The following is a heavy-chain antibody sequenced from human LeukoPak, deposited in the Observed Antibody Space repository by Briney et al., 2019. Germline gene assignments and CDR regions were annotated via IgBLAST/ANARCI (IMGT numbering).Heavy chain of an antibody. J-gene: IGHJ4*02. CDR2: IYYSGST. CDR3: ARDPPRWSADYYETNPTTN. Sequence: SQTLSLTCTVSGGSISSGDYYWSWIRQPPGKGLEWIGYIYYSGSTYYNPSLKSRVTISVDTSKNQFSPKLSSVTAADTAVYYCARDPPRWSADYYETNPTTNWGQGTLVTVSS. D-gene: IGHD3-22*01. V-gene: IGHV4-30-4*01. CDR1: GGSISSGDYY.